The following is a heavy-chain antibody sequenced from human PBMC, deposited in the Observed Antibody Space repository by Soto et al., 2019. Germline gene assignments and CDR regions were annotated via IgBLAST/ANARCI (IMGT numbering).Heavy chain of an antibody. Sequence: GASVKVSCKASGYTFTGYYMHWVRQAPGQGLEWMGWINPNSGGTKSAQKFQGRVTMTRDTSISTAYMELSRLRSDDTAIYYCARMETFGSLNWFDPWGQGTLVTVSS. CDR2: INPNSGGT. J-gene: IGHJ5*02. CDR1: GYTFTGYY. CDR3: ARMETFGSLNWFDP. V-gene: IGHV1-2*02. D-gene: IGHD3-16*01.